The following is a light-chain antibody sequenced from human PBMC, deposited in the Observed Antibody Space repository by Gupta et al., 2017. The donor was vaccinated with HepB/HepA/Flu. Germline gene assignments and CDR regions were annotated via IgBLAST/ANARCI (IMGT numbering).Light chain of an antibody. CDR1: SSNIGAGYD. CDR3: QSYDNSLSGSGV. CDR2: GNS. J-gene: IGLJ3*02. V-gene: IGLV1-40*01. Sequence: QSVLTPPPSVSGAPGHTVTISCTGSSSNIGAGYDVHWYQQLPGTAPKLLIYGNSNRPSGVPDRFSGSKSGTSASLAITGLQAEDEADYYCQSYDNSLSGSGVFGGGTKLTVL.